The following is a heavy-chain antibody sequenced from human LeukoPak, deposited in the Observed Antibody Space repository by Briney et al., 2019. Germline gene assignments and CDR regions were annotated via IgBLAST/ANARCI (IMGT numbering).Heavy chain of an antibody. CDR3: ATRNGFLERLLSAPFDY. CDR2: ISGSGGST. V-gene: IGHV3-23*01. D-gene: IGHD3-3*01. CDR1: GFTFSSYA. Sequence: GGSLRLSCAASGFTFSSYAMSWVRQAPGKGLEWVSAISGSGGSTYYADSVKGRFTISRDNSKNTLYLQMNSLRAEDTAVYYCATRNGFLERLLSAPFDYWGQGTLVTVSS. J-gene: IGHJ4*02.